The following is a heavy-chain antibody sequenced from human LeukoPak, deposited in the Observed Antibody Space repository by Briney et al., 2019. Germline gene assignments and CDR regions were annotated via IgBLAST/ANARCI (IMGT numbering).Heavy chain of an antibody. D-gene: IGHD3-9*01. CDR1: GFTFSSHW. CDR2: IDDGGRST. CDR3: ARVLGVTTGYNAIDV. J-gene: IGHJ3*01. Sequence: GGSLRLSCAASGFTFSSHWMNWVRQAPGKGLVWVSRIDDGGRSTVYADSVKGRFTIPRDNARNTLDLQMTSLRVEDTAVYYCARVLGVTTGYNAIDVWGQGTMVTVSS. V-gene: IGHV3-74*01.